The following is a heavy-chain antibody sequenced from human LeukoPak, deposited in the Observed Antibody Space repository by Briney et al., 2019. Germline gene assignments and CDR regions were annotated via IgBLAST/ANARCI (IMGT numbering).Heavy chain of an antibody. CDR2: INPNSGGT. J-gene: IGHJ6*02. Sequence: GASVKVSCKASGYTFTDYYMHWVRQAPGQGLEWMGWINPNSGGTNYAQGFQGRVTMTRDTSISTAYMELSRLRSDDTAMYYCASKATPGYCSSTSCPLTYFYYYGMDVWGQGTTVTVSS. CDR1: GYTFTDYY. D-gene: IGHD2-2*01. CDR3: ASKATPGYCSSTSCPLTYFYYYGMDV. V-gene: IGHV1-2*02.